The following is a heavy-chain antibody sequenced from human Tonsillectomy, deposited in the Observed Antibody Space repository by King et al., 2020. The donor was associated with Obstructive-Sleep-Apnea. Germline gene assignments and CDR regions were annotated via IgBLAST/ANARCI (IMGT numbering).Heavy chain of an antibody. CDR2: IRFDGSNQ. V-gene: IGHV3-30*02. Sequence: VQLVESGGGVVQPGGSLRLSCAASRFTFSTYGMHWVRQAPGKGREWVAFIRFDGSNQYYADSVKGRFTISRDSSRNTLYLQMNSLRTEDTAVYYCAKVRDIVVVVAATNFDYWGQGTLVTVSS. CDR3: AKVRDIVVVVAATNFDY. D-gene: IGHD2-15*01. J-gene: IGHJ4*02. CDR1: RFTFSTYG.